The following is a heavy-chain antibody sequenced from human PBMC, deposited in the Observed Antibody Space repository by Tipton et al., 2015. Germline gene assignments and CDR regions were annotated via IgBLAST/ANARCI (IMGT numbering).Heavy chain of an antibody. D-gene: IGHD1-26*01. Sequence: QSGAEVKKPGESLKISCKGSGYIFTSFWIGWVRQMPGKGLEWMGTIYPGDSETRYNPSFQGQVTISADKSITTAYLQWRRLKASDTAMYYCARRARRVGSPSSPYYFDYWGQGTLVPVSS. CDR2: IYPGDSET. CDR3: ARRARRVGSPSSPYYFDY. J-gene: IGHJ4*02. V-gene: IGHV5-51*01. CDR1: GYIFTSFW.